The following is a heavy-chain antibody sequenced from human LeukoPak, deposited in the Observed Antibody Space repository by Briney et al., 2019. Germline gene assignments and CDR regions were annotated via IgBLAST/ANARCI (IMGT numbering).Heavy chain of an antibody. J-gene: IGHJ4*02. V-gene: IGHV3-21*01. CDR2: ISSSSSYI. CDR3: ARALYSSSWSWFDY. D-gene: IGHD6-13*01. CDR1: GFTFSSYS. Sequence: GGSLRLSCAASGFTFSSYSMNWVRQAPGKGLEWVSSISSSSSYIYYADSVKGRFTISRDNAKNSLYLQKNSLRAEDTAVYYCARALYSSSWSWFDYWGQGTLVTVSS.